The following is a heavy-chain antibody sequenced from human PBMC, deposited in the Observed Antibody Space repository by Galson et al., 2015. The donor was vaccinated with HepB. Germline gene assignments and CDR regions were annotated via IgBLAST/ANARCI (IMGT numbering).Heavy chain of an antibody. Sequence: SVKVSCKASGYTFTGYYMHWVRQAPGQGLGWMGWINPNSGGTNYAQKFQGRVTMTRDTSISTAYMELSRLRSDDTAVYYCARSQTDIVLMVYATTGAFDIWGQGTMVTVSS. CDR3: ARSQTDIVLMVYATTGAFDI. CDR2: INPNSGGT. CDR1: GYTFTGYY. J-gene: IGHJ3*02. D-gene: IGHD2-8*01. V-gene: IGHV1-2*02.